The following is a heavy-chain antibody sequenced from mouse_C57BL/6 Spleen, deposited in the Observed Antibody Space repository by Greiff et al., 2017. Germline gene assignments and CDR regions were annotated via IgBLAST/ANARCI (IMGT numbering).Heavy chain of an antibody. Sequence: EVKLMESGPGLVKPSQSLSLTCSVTGYSITSGYYWNWIRQFPGNKLEWMGYISYDGSNNYNPSLKNRISITRDTSKNQFFLKLNSVTTEDTATYYCARGDGYHWYFDVWGTGTTVTVSS. CDR1: GYSITSGYY. CDR3: ARGDGYHWYFDV. V-gene: IGHV3-6*01. CDR2: ISYDGSN. D-gene: IGHD2-3*01. J-gene: IGHJ1*03.